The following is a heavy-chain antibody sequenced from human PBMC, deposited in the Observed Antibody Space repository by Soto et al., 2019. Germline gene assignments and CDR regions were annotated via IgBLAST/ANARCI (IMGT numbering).Heavy chain of an antibody. D-gene: IGHD3-9*01. J-gene: IGHJ4*02. Sequence: QLQLQESGPGLVKPSETLSLTCSVSDGSINSDKYYWGWIRQPPGKGLEWIGSIYYRGNAYYNPAPQAGVTIPPDKSKRPFSLTLNSVTAADSAVYFCARLEGLATISYYFDFWGPGALVTVSS. CDR3: ARLEGLATISYYFDF. CDR2: IYYRGNA. CDR1: DGSINSDKYY. V-gene: IGHV4-39*01.